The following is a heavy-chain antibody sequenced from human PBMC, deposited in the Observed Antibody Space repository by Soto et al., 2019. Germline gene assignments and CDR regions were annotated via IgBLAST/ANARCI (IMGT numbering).Heavy chain of an antibody. Sequence: QVQLVQSGAEVQRPGSSVKVSCKASGGTFSSYAISWVRQAPGQGLEWMGGINPIFGTPHYAQKYQGRVTITADTFTNTPYMELTRLTSDDTAVYFCAREGRHFDYWGQGTLVTVSS. CDR3: AREGRHFDY. V-gene: IGHV1-69*06. J-gene: IGHJ4*02. CDR2: INPIFGTP. CDR1: GGTFSSYA.